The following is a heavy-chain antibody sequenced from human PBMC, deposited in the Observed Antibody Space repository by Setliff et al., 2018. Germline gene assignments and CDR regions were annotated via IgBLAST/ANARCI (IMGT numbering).Heavy chain of an antibody. Sequence: GGSLRLSCVATGFSFRNCWASWVRQAQGKGPEWLASINPGGSETYYVDSARGRFTISRDNARNSLSLQMNSLRSDDTAVYYCFGAGTCSYWGQGTLVTVSS. CDR3: FGAGTCSY. V-gene: IGHV3-7*01. CDR2: INPGGSET. J-gene: IGHJ4*02. CDR1: GFSFRNCW. D-gene: IGHD3-10*01.